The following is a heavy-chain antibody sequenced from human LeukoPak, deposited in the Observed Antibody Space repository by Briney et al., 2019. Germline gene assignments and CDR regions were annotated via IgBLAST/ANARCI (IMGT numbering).Heavy chain of an antibody. Sequence: SETLSLTCTVSGGSISSYYWSWIRQPPGKGLEWIGEINHSGSTNYNPSLKSRVTISVDTSKNQFSLKLSSVTAADTAVYYCARLYSGSYYGYFDYWGQGTLVTVSS. J-gene: IGHJ4*02. CDR2: INHSGST. CDR3: ARLYSGSYYGYFDY. D-gene: IGHD1-26*01. CDR1: GGSISSYY. V-gene: IGHV4-34*01.